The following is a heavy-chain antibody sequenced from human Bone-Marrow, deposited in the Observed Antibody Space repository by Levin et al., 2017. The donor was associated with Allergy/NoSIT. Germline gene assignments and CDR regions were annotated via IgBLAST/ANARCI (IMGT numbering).Heavy chain of an antibody. CDR2: VSGSGDST. V-gene: IGHV3-23*01. J-gene: IGHJ4*02. CDR1: GFTFSNSA. CDR3: ATDSAAITPTNFDY. D-gene: IGHD2-8*01. Sequence: LSLTCAASGFTFSNSAMNWVRPAPGKGLEWVSSVSGSGDSTYYADSVRGRFTISRDNSKNTLYLQMDSLRGDDTAVYYCATDSAAITPTNFDYWGQGTLVTVSS.